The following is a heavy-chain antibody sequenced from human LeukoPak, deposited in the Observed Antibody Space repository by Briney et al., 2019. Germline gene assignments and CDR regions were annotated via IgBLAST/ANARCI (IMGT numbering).Heavy chain of an antibody. J-gene: IGHJ5*02. CDR2: IYYSGST. CDR1: GGSISSSSYY. Sequence: SETLSLTCTVSGGSISSSSYYWGWIRQPPGKGLEWIGSIYYSGSTYYNPSLKSRVTISVDTSKNQFSLKLSSVTAADTAVYCCAREANDSSGYYGPWGQGTLVTVSS. D-gene: IGHD3-22*01. CDR3: AREANDSSGYYGP. V-gene: IGHV4-39*07.